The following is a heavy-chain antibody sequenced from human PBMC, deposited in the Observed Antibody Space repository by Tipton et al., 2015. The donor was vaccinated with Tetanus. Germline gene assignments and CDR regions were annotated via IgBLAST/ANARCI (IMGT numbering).Heavy chain of an antibody. V-gene: IGHV3-30*18. CDR2: ISYDGSNK. D-gene: IGHD3-22*01. J-gene: IGHJ4*02. Sequence: SLRLSCAASGFTFSSYGMHWVRQAPGKGLEWVAVISYDGSNKYYADSVKGRFTISRDNSKNTLYLQMNSLRAEDTAVYYCAKLYSSGYYSGLDYWSQGTLVTVSS. CDR3: AKLYSSGYYSGLDY. CDR1: GFTFSSYG.